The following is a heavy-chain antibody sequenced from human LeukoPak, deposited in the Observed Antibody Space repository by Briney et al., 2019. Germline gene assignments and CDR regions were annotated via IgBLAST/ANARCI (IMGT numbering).Heavy chain of an antibody. V-gene: IGHV1-2*02. CDR3: AREGRSGSYNY. Sequence: ASVKVSCKASGYTFTSYGISWVRQAPGQGLEWMGWINPNSGGTNYAQKFQGRVTMTRDTSISTAYMELSRLRSDDTAVYYCAREGRSGSYNYWGQGTLVTVSS. CDR1: GYTFTSYG. CDR2: INPNSGGT. J-gene: IGHJ4*02. D-gene: IGHD1-26*01.